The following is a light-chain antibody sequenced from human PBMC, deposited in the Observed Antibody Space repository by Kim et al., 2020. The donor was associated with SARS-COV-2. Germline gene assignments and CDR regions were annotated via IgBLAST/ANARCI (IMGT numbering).Light chain of an antibody. CDR3: AAWDDSLNDP. Sequence: ELTQPPSASGTPGQRVTISCSGSSSNIGSNTVNWYQQLPGTAPKLLIYSNNQRPSGVPDRFSGSKSGTSASLAISGLQSEDEADYYCAAWDDSLNDPFGGGTKVTVL. CDR1: SSNIGSNT. J-gene: IGLJ2*01. CDR2: SNN. V-gene: IGLV1-44*01.